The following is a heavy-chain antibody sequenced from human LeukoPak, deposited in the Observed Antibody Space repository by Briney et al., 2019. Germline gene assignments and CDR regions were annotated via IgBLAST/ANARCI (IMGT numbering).Heavy chain of an antibody. Sequence: PGGSLRLSCAASGFTFSSYGMHWVRQAPGKGLEWVAVISYDGSNKYYADSVKGRFTISRDNSKNTLYLQMNSLRAEDTAVYYCAKAYGDYECIDYWGQGTLVTVSS. CDR3: AKAYGDYECIDY. J-gene: IGHJ4*02. D-gene: IGHD4-17*01. CDR2: ISYDGSNK. V-gene: IGHV3-30*18. CDR1: GFTFSSYG.